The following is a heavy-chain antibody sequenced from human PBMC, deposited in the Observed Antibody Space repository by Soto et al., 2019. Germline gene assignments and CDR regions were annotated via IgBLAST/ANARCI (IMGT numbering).Heavy chain of an antibody. CDR1: GDSISSGAYY. CDR2: IHYSGST. Sequence: SETLSLTCTVSGDSISSGAYYWSWIRQDPGKGLEWIGYIHYSGSTNYNPSLKSRVTISVDTSKFQFSLRLSSVTAADTAVYYCARGTYYYGSVSYPDYYYGMDVRGQGTTVSVSS. J-gene: IGHJ6*02. CDR3: ARGTYYYGSVSYPDYYYGMDV. V-gene: IGHV4-61*08. D-gene: IGHD3-10*01.